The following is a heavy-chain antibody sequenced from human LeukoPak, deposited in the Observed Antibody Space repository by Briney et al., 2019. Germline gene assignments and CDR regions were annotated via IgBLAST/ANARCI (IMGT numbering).Heavy chain of an antibody. D-gene: IGHD3-9*01. CDR3: ARSFYDILIGYYQYFDY. Sequence: GGSLRLSCAASGFTFSTYAMSWVRQAPGKGLEWVSVIYRDGSSYYAESVKGRFTISRDNSKNTLYIQMNSLRAEDTAVYYCARSFYDILIGYYQYFDYWGQGTLVTVSS. J-gene: IGHJ4*02. CDR2: IYRDGSS. V-gene: IGHV3-66*01. CDR1: GFTFSTYA.